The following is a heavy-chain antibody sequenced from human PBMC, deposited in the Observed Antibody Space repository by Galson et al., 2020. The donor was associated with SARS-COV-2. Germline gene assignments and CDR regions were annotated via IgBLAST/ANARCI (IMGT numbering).Heavy chain of an antibody. D-gene: IGHD3-3*01. CDR2: ISGTGDKT. V-gene: IGHV3-23*01. Sequence: ESLKISCATSEFTFSIYAIHWVRQAPGKGLEWVSVISGTGDKTYYADSVKGRFTISKDNSESTVHLQMNSLRAEDTAVYYCAKPSWNDFSPPGYWGQGTLVTVSS. CDR1: EFTFSIYA. J-gene: IGHJ4*02. CDR3: AKPSWNDFSPPGY.